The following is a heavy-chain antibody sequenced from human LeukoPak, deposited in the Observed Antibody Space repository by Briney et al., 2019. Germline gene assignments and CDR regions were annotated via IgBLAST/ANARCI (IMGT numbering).Heavy chain of an antibody. CDR1: GFTFSDSA. V-gene: IGHV3-7*04. CDR2: IKQDGSEK. CDR3: ARGTYYYDSSGYRYFDY. Sequence: GGSLRLSCAASGFTFSDSAMHWVRQAPGKGLEWVANIKQDGSEKYYVDSVKGRFTISRDNAKNSLYLQMNSLRAEDTAVYYCARGTYYYDSSGYRYFDYWGQGTLVTVSS. J-gene: IGHJ4*02. D-gene: IGHD3-22*01.